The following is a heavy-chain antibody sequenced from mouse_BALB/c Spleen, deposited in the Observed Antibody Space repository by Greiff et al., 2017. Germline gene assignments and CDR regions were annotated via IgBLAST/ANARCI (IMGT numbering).Heavy chain of an antibody. V-gene: IGHV5-6-5*01. CDR1: GFTFSSYA. Sequence: EVKLVESGGGLVKPGGSLKLSCAASGFTFSSYAMSWVRQTPEKRLEWVASISSGGSTYYPDIVKGRFTISRDNAKNNLYLQMSSLKSEDTAMYYCARGMDYWGQGTSVTVSS. CDR2: ISSGGST. J-gene: IGHJ4*01. CDR3: ARGMDY.